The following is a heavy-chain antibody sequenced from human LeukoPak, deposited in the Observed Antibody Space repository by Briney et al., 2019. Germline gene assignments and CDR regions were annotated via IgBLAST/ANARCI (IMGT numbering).Heavy chain of an antibody. D-gene: IGHD3-16*02. J-gene: IGHJ4*02. V-gene: IGHV3-30-3*01. Sequence: GGSLRLSCAASGFTFSSYAMHWVRQAPGKGLEWVAVISYDGSNKYYADSVKGRFTISRDNSKNTLYLQMNSLRAEDTAVYYCAREYDYVWGSYRNPLDYWGQGTLVTVSS. CDR1: GFTFSSYA. CDR2: ISYDGSNK. CDR3: AREYDYVWGSYRNPLDY.